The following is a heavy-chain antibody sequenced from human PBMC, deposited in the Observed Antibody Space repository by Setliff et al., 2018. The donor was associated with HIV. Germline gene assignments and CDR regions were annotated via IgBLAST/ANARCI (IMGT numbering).Heavy chain of an antibody. D-gene: IGHD5-18*01. CDR2: IYYSGNT. CDR3: ARRGYNHGYFDY. CDR1: GGSISSSTYY. Sequence: SETLSLTCTVSGGSISSSTYYWGWIRQPPGKGLEWIGSIYYSGNTYYNPPLKSRVTISVDTSKNQFSLKLSSVTAADTAVYYCARRGYNHGYFDYWGQGTLVTVSS. V-gene: IGHV4-39*01. J-gene: IGHJ4*02.